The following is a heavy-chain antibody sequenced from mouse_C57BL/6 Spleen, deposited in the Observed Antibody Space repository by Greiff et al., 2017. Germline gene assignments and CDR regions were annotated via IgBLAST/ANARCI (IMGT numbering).Heavy chain of an antibody. CDR2: INPGSGGT. V-gene: IGHV1-54*01. J-gene: IGHJ2*01. D-gene: IGHD2-4*01. CDR3: ARGSIYYDWCYFDY. Sequence: QVQLQQSGAELVRPGTSVKVSCKASGYAFTNYLIEWVKQRPGQGLEWIGVINPGSGGTNYNEKFKGKATLTADKSSSTAYMQLSSLTSEDSAVYFCARGSIYYDWCYFDYWGQGTTLTVSS. CDR1: GYAFTNYL.